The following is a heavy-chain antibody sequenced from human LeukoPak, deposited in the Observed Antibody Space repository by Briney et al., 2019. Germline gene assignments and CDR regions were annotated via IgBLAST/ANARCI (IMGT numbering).Heavy chain of an antibody. CDR1: GYTFTGYY. CDR3: ARDGSTTWFGELSGWFDP. CDR2: INPNSGGT. J-gene: IGHJ5*02. Sequence: GASVKVSCKASGYTFTGYYMHWVRQAPGQGLEWMGWINPNSGGTNYAQKFQGRVTMTRDTSISTAYMELSRLRSDDTAVYYCARDGSTTWFGELSGWFDPWGQGTLVTVSS. D-gene: IGHD3-10*01. V-gene: IGHV1-2*02.